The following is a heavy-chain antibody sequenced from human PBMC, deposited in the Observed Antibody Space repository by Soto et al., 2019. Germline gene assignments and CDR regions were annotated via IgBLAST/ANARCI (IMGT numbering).Heavy chain of an antibody. V-gene: IGHV4-30-2*01. J-gene: IGHJ5*02. CDR3: ARGPNWFDP. Sequence: TLSLTCAVSGGSISSGGYSWSWIRQPPGKGLEWIGYIYHSGSTYYNPSLKSRVTISVDRSKNQFSLKLSSVTAADTAVYYCARGPNWFDPWGQGTLVTVSS. CDR1: GGSISSGGYS. CDR2: IYHSGST.